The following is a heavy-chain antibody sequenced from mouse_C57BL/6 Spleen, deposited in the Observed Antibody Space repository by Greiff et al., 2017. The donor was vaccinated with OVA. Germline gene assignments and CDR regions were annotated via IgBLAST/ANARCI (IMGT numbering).Heavy chain of an antibody. J-gene: IGHJ2*01. Sequence: VQLKESGGGLVKPGGSLKLSCAASGFTFSDYGMHWVRQAPEKGLEWVAYISSGSSTIYYADTVKGRFTISRDNAKNTLFLQMTSLRSEDTAMYYCARERVYFDYWGQGTTLTVSS. CDR3: ARERVYFDY. CDR2: ISSGSSTI. V-gene: IGHV5-17*01. CDR1: GFTFSDYG.